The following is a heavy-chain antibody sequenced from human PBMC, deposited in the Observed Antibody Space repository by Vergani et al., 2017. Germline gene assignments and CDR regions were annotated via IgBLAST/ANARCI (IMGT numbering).Heavy chain of an antibody. CDR1: GITFWKFG. Sequence: EVDLVESGGGLAQPGGSLRLSCEASGITFWKFGMHWVRQGPGKGLEWVSGISWNSGAVDYADSVRGRFTISRDNAKNSLFLEMISLRFEDTAVYFCTKGSVYYHDSAGHGYGPYTGFDLWGQGTLVTVSS. CDR2: ISWNSGAV. D-gene: IGHD5-12*01. J-gene: IGHJ3*01. CDR3: TKGSVYYHDSAGHGYGPYTGFDL. V-gene: IGHV3-9*01.